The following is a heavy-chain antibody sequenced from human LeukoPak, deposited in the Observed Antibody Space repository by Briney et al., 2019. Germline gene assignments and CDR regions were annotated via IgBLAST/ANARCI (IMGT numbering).Heavy chain of an antibody. J-gene: IGHJ5*02. Sequence: PLETLSLTCTVSGGSISSSSYCWGWIRQPPGKGLEWIGSICYSGSTFYNPSLKSRVTISVDTSKNQFSLKLSSVTAADTAVYYCARGLRGYNWFDPWGQGTLVTVSS. CDR1: GGSISSSSYC. V-gene: IGHV4-39*07. CDR3: ARGLRGYNWFDP. CDR2: ICYSGST. D-gene: IGHD3-16*01.